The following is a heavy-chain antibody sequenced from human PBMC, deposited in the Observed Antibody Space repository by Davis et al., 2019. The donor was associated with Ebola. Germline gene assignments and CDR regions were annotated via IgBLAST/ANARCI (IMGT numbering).Heavy chain of an antibody. J-gene: IGHJ6*02. V-gene: IGHV4-34*01. Sequence: SETLSLTCAVYGGSFSGYYWSWIRQPPGKGLEWIGEINHSGSTNYNPSLKSRVTISVDTSKNQFSLKLSSVAAADTAVYYCAGMVRGVSIAYYYGMDVWGQGTTVTVSS. CDR3: AGMVRGVSIAYYYGMDV. D-gene: IGHD3-10*01. CDR1: GGSFSGYY. CDR2: INHSGST.